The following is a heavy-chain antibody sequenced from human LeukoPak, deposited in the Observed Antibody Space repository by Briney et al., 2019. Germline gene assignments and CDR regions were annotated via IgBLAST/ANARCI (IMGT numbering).Heavy chain of an antibody. J-gene: IGHJ3*02. Sequence: ASVKVSCKVSGYTLTELSMHWVRQAPGKGLEWMGGFDPEDGETIYAQKFQGRVTMTEDTSTDTAYMELSSLRSEDTAVYYCATDRYNWNAHALDIWGQGTMVTVSS. CDR2: FDPEDGET. CDR3: ATDRYNWNAHALDI. V-gene: IGHV1-24*01. D-gene: IGHD1-1*01. CDR1: GYTLTELS.